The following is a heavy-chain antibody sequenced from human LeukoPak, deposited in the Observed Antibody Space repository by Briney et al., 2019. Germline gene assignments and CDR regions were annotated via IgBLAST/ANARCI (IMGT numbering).Heavy chain of an antibody. Sequence: PSETLSLTCTVSGGSISSGSYYWSWIRQPAGKGLEWIGRIYTSGSTNYNPSLKSRVTISVDTSKNQFSLKLSSVTAADTAVYYCARSGPPIDYWGQGTLVTVSS. CDR1: GGSISSGSYY. J-gene: IGHJ4*02. CDR2: IYTSGST. V-gene: IGHV4-61*02. CDR3: ARSGPPIDY.